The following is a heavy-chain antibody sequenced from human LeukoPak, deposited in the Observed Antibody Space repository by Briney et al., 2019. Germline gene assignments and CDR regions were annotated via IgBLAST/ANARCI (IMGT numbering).Heavy chain of an antibody. CDR3: ARVSVTVIDY. CDR2: IYYSGST. J-gene: IGHJ4*02. D-gene: IGHD3-16*02. CDR1: GGSISSYY. Sequence: SETLSLTCTVSGGSISSYYWSWIRQPPGKGLEWIGYIYYSGSTNYNPSLKSRVTISVDTSKNQYSLKLSSVTAADTAVYYCARVSVTVIDYWGQGTLVTVSS. V-gene: IGHV4-59*01.